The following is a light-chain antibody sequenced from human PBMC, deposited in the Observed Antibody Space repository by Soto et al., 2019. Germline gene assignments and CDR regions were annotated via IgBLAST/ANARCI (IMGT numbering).Light chain of an antibody. CDR1: QSVSSY. CDR2: DAS. V-gene: IGKV3-11*01. CDR3: QQYGSSIT. J-gene: IGKJ5*01. Sequence: EIVLTQSPATLSLSPGERATFSCRASQSVSSYLAWYQQKPGQAPRLLIYDASNRATGIPAGFSGSGSGTDFTLTISRLEPEDFAVYYCQQYGSSITFGQGTRLEIK.